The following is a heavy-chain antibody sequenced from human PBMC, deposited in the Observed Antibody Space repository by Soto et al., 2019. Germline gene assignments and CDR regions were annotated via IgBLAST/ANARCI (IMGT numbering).Heavy chain of an antibody. CDR1: GYTFTSYA. D-gene: IGHD2-2*01. J-gene: IGHJ4*02. CDR2: INAGNGNT. CDR3: ARASSRYCSRSSCYGDY. Sequence: ASVKVSCKASGYTFTSYAMHWVRQAPGQRLEWMGWINAGNGNTKYSQKFQGRVTITRDTSTNTAYMELSSLRSEDTAVYYCARASSRYCSRSSCYGDYWGQGTLVTVSS. V-gene: IGHV1-3*01.